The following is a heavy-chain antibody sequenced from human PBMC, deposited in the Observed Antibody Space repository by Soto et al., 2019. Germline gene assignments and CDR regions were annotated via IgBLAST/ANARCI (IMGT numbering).Heavy chain of an antibody. D-gene: IGHD2-15*01. CDR2: IIPIFGTA. CDR1: GGTFRSYA. CDR3: AGGIVVVVAADYGMDV. Sequence: QVQLVQSGAEVKKPGSSVKVSCKASGGTFRSYAISWVRQAPGQGLEWMGGIIPIFGTANYAQKFQGRVTITADKSTSTAYMELSSLRSEDTAVYYCAGGIVVVVAADYGMDVWGQGTTVTVSS. V-gene: IGHV1-69*06. J-gene: IGHJ6*02.